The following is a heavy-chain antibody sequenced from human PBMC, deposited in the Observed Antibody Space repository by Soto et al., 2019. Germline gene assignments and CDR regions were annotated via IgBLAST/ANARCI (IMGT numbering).Heavy chain of an antibody. D-gene: IGHD6-13*01. CDR2: INHSGST. J-gene: IGHJ5*02. V-gene: IGHV4-34*01. CDR1: GGSFSGHY. CDR3: ARGKAITYSSSWYGSPFDP. Sequence: PSETLSLTCAVYGGSFSGHYWSWIRQPPGKGLEWIGEINHSGSTNYNPSLKSRVTISVDTSKNQFSLKLSSVTAADTAVYYCARGKAITYSSSWYGSPFDPWGQGTLVTVSS.